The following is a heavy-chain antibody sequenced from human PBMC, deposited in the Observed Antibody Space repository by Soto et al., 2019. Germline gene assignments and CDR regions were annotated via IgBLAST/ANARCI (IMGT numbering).Heavy chain of an antibody. J-gene: IGHJ3*01. V-gene: IGHV3-23*01. Sequence: EVQLLESGGGLVQPGGSQRLSCAAAGFTFSSYAMSWVRQGPGKVLEWVTLISGSGGVTDYADSVKGRFTVSRDNSKNTMYLELNSLTAGDTAIYYCAKIHSGSSEDAFDVCGQGTVVTVSS. D-gene: IGHD6-19*01. CDR3: AKIHSGSSEDAFDV. CDR1: GFTFSSYA. CDR2: ISGSGGVT.